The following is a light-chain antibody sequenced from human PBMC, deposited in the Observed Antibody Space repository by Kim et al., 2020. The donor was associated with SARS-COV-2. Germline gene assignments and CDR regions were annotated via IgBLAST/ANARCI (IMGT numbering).Light chain of an antibody. Sequence: SPVDRAVLSCRASPTIVDARLARYQQKPGQSPRLLISDTSVRATGIPDRFAGSGSGTDFSLTINRLEPDDFAVYYCQQYDSSPPTFGQGTKVDIK. CDR2: DTS. J-gene: IGKJ1*01. CDR1: PTIVDAR. CDR3: QQYDSSPPT. V-gene: IGKV3-20*01.